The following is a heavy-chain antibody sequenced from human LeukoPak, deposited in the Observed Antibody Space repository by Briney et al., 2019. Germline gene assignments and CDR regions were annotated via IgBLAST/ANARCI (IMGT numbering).Heavy chain of an antibody. Sequence: ASVKVSCKASGYTFTSYYMHWVRQAPGQGLEWMGIINPSGGSTSYAQKFQGRVTMTRDTSISTAYMELSRLRSDDTAVYYCARAVSYYFDYWGRGTLVTVSS. J-gene: IGHJ4*02. CDR3: ARAVSYYFDY. CDR1: GYTFTSYY. V-gene: IGHV1-46*01. CDR2: INPSGGST. D-gene: IGHD5-18*01.